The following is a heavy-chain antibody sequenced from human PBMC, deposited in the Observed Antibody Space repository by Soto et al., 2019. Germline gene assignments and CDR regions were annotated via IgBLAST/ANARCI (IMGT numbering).Heavy chain of an antibody. J-gene: IGHJ4*02. Sequence: QVQLVQSGSESMQPGASVKVSCKGSGYNFNSHSINWLRQAPGQGLEWMGWINPNTGNPTYEQGFTGRFVYAVDTPVITVNLLSVSLKAVDSSVYYWERDRSSGSFDYWGQGTLVTVSS. CDR2: INPNTGNP. CDR3: ERDRSSGSFDY. D-gene: IGHD1-26*01. CDR1: GYNFNSHS. V-gene: IGHV7-4-1*01.